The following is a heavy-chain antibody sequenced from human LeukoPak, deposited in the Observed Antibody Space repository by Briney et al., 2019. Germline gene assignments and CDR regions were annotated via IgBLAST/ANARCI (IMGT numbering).Heavy chain of an antibody. D-gene: IGHD3-22*01. CDR3: ARDGMGNYYDSSGYYLLDY. CDR2: ISTYNGDT. CDR1: GYTFTSYG. Sequence: ASVKVSCKASGYTFTSYGFSWVRQAPGQGLEWMGWISTYNGDTNYAQELQDRVTMTTDTSTSTAYMELRSLRSDDTAVYYCARDGMGNYYDSSGYYLLDYWGQGTLVTVSS. J-gene: IGHJ4*02. V-gene: IGHV1-18*01.